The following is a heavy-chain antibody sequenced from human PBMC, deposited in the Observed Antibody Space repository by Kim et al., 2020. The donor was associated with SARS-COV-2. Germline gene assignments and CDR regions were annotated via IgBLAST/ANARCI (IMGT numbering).Heavy chain of an antibody. CDR3: AKDHIAGYYDFWSGYYQYYYYGMDV. Sequence: GGSLRLSCAASGFTFSSYAMSWVRQAPGKGLEWVSAISGSGGSTYYADSVKGRFTISRDNSKNTLYLQMNSLRAEDTAVYYCAKDHIAGYYDFWSGYYQYYYYGMDVWGQGTTVTVSS. CDR2: ISGSGGST. J-gene: IGHJ6*02. CDR1: GFTFSSYA. D-gene: IGHD3-3*01. V-gene: IGHV3-23*01.